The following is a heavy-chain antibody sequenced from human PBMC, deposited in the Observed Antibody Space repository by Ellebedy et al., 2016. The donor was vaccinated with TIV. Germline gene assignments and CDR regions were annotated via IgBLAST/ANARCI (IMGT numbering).Heavy chain of an antibody. V-gene: IGHV3-15*07. CDR1: GFIFSNAW. CDR3: TTELCSSGCFPGIY. D-gene: IGHD2-15*01. J-gene: IGHJ4*02. CDR2: IKTTTGGGAT. Sequence: PGGSLRLSCAASGFIFSNAWVNWVRQAPGKGLEWVGRIKTTTGGGATDYAAPVKGRFIISRDDSKNTLYLQMNGLKTEDTAVYYCTTELCSSGCFPGIYWGQGTLVTVSS.